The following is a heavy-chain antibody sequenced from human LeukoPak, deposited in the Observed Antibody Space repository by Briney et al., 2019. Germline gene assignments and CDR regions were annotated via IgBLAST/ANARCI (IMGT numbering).Heavy chain of an antibody. CDR3: ARIRDSSGCWFDP. Sequence: GGSLRLSCAASGFTVSSNYMSWVRQAPGKGLEWVSVIYSGGSTYYADSVKGRFTISRDNSKNTLYLQMNSLRAEDTAVHYCARIRDSSGCWFDPWGQGTLITVSS. CDR1: GFTVSSNY. CDR2: IYSGGST. D-gene: IGHD6-19*01. J-gene: IGHJ5*02. V-gene: IGHV3-53*01.